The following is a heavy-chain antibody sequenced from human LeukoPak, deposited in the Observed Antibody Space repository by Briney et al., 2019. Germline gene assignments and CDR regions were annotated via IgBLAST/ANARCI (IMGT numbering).Heavy chain of an antibody. CDR1: GGTFSSYA. CDR3: AREANIVAILDAFDI. Sequence: ASVKVSCKASGGTFSSYAISWVRQAPGQGLEWMGGIIPIFGTANYAQKFQGRVTITADESTSTAYMELSSPRSEDTAVYYCAREANIVAILDAFDIWGQGTMVTVSS. D-gene: IGHD5-12*01. V-gene: IGHV1-69*01. CDR2: IIPIFGTA. J-gene: IGHJ3*02.